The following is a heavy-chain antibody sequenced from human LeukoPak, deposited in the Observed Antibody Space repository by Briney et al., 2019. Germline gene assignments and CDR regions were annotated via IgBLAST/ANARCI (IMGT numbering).Heavy chain of an antibody. D-gene: IGHD3-10*01. CDR1: GFTFSSYW. Sequence: GGSLRLSCEASGFTFSSYWMHWVRQAPGKGLVWVSRINSDGSSTSYADSVKGRFTISRDNAKNTLYLQMNSLRAEDTAVYYCARDPGSVYYYGSGSYYNVPVFDYWGQGTLVTVPS. CDR2: INSDGSST. J-gene: IGHJ4*02. V-gene: IGHV3-74*01. CDR3: ARDPGSVYYYGSGSYYNVPVFDY.